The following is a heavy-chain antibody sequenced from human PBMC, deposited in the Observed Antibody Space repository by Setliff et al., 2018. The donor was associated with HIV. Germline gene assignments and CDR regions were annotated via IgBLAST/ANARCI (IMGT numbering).Heavy chain of an antibody. CDR1: GGSISSYSYF. J-gene: IGHJ4*02. CDR3: ARPEQANDWGYYFDS. D-gene: IGHD7-27*01. Sequence: LSLTCTVSGGSISSYSYFWGWVRQPPGKGLEWIGNIYRSGSTYYYNPSLKSRVTMSVDTSKNQFSMKLSSVTAADTAVYYCARPEQANDWGYYFDSWGQGTLVTVSS. CDR2: IYRSGSTY. V-gene: IGHV4-39*01.